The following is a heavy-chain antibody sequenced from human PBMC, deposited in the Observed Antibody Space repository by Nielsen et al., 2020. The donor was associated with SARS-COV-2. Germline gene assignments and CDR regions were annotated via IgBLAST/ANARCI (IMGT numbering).Heavy chain of an antibody. CDR2: IDWDDDK. CDR1: GFSLSTSGMC. CDR3: ARSLAVVANMDV. Sequence: SGPTLVKPTQTLTLTCTFSGFSLSTSGMCVSWIRQPPGKALEWLARIDWDDDKYYSTSLKTRLTISKDTSKNQVVLTMTNMDPVDTAPYYCARSLAVVANMDVWGKGTTVTVSS. J-gene: IGHJ6*03. V-gene: IGHV2-70*11. D-gene: IGHD2-15*01.